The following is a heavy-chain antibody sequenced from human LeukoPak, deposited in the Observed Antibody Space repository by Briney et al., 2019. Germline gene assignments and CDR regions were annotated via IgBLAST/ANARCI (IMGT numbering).Heavy chain of an antibody. CDR1: GFTFSSYS. CDR3: AKDLTDYYYDSSAHTPGY. J-gene: IGHJ4*02. D-gene: IGHD3-22*01. V-gene: IGHV3-21*01. Sequence: GGSLRLSCAASGFTFSSYSMNWVRQAPGKGLEWVSSISSSSSYIYYADSVKGRFTISRDNSKNTLYLQMNSLRAEDTAVYYCAKDLTDYYYDSSAHTPGYWGQGTLVTVSS. CDR2: ISSSSSYI.